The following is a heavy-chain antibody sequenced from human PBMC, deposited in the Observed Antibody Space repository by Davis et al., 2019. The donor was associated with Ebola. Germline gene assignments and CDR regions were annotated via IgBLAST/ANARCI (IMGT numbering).Heavy chain of an antibody. V-gene: IGHV1-3*01. CDR3: ARAKGGYCTGGVCLQPFYYGMDV. CDR1: GYTFTSYA. Sequence: ASVKVSCKASGYTFTSYAMHCVRHAPAQRLEWMGCINAVNGNTKYSQKFQGRVTITRDTSASTAYMELSSLRSEDTAVYYCARAKGGYCTGGVCLQPFYYGMDVWGQGTTVIVSS. CDR2: INAVNGNT. J-gene: IGHJ6*02. D-gene: IGHD2-8*02.